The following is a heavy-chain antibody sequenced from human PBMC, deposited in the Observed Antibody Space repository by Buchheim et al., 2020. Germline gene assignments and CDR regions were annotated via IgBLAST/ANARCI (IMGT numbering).Heavy chain of an antibody. CDR1: GFTFDDYA. Sequence: EVELVESGGVVVQPGGSLRLSCAASGFTFDDYAMHWVRQVPGKGLEWVSLITKDGATTRYADSVKGRFTISRDNSKKSLYLQMNSLRAEDTALYYCAKDWAGSYDSWGQGTL. D-gene: IGHD5-18*01. CDR3: AKDWAGSYDS. J-gene: IGHJ4*02. CDR2: ITKDGATT. V-gene: IGHV3-43D*04.